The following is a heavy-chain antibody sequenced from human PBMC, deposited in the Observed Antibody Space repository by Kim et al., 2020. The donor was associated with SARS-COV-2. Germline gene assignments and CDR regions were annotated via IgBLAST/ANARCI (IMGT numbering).Heavy chain of an antibody. V-gene: IGHV4-34*01. J-gene: IGHJ5*02. CDR2: INHSGST. Sequence: SETLSLTCAVYGGSFSGYYWSWIRQPPGKGLEWIGEINHSGSTNYNPSLKSRVTISVDTSKNQFSLKLSSLTAADTAVYYCAREPGWGYSSSGFTGENWVDPWGRGPLVTVSS. CDR1: GGSFSGYY. CDR3: AREPGWGYSSSGFTGENWVDP. D-gene: IGHD6-13*01.